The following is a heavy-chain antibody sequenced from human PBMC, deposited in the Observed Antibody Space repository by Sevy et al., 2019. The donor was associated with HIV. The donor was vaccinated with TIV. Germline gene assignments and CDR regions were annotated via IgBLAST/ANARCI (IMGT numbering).Heavy chain of an antibody. CDR2: IYYTGNT. Sequence: SGTLSLTCSVSGGSISSTSYYWGWIRQPPGKGLEWIGTIYYTGNTYYNPSLKSRVTISVDTSKNRFSLKLSSVTAADTAVYYCARQSWYTSGWFWFDPWGQGTLVTVSS. CDR1: GGSISSTSYY. CDR3: ARQSWYTSGWFWFDP. D-gene: IGHD6-19*01. J-gene: IGHJ5*02. V-gene: IGHV4-39*01.